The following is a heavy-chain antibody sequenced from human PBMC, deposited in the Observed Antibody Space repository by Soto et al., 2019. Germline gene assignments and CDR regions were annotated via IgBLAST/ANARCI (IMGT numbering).Heavy chain of an antibody. Sequence: QVQLVESGGGVVQPGRSLRLSCAASGFTFSSYGMHWVRQAPGKGLEWVAVISYDGSNKYYADSVKGRLTISRDNSKNTLYLPMTSLRAEDTAVYYCAKAPYEYYGMDVWGQGTTVTVSS. CDR3: AKAPYEYYGMDV. CDR1: GFTFSSYG. V-gene: IGHV3-30*18. CDR2: ISYDGSNK. J-gene: IGHJ6*02. D-gene: IGHD3-22*01.